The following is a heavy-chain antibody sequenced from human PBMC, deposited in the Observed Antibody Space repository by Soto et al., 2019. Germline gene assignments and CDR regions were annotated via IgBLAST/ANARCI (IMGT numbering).Heavy chain of an antibody. Sequence: PSETLSLTCTVSGGSISSYYWSWIRQPPGKGLEWIGYIYYSGSTNYNPSLKSRVTISVDTSKNQFSLKLSSVTAADTAVYYCAREVHDYGDYFDYWGQGTPGHRLL. D-gene: IGHD4-17*01. V-gene: IGHV4-59*01. J-gene: IGHJ4*02. CDR1: GGSISSYY. CDR3: AREVHDYGDYFDY. CDR2: IYYSGST.